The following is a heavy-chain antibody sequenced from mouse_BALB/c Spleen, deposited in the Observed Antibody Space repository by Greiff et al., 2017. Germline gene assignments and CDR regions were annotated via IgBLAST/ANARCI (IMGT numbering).Heavy chain of an antibody. CDR3: VRSGTSAY. D-gene: IGHD1-3*01. V-gene: IGHV10-1*02. CDR2: IRSKSNNYAT. Sequence: GGGLVQPKGSLKLSCAASGFTFNTYAMNWVRQAPEKGLEWVARIRSKSNNYATYYADSVKDRFTISRDDSQSMLYLQMNNLKTEDTAMYYCVRSGTSAYWGQGTLVTVSA. J-gene: IGHJ3*01. CDR1: GFTFNTYA.